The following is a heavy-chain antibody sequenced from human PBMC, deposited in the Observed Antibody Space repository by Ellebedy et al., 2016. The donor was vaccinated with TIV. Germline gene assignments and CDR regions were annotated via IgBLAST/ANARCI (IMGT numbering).Heavy chain of an antibody. CDR3: ARDAFPFGGVIVKQGLFDY. CDR2: ISSSSSTI. D-gene: IGHD3-16*02. V-gene: IGHV3-48*04. CDR1: GFTFSSYS. J-gene: IGHJ4*02. Sequence: GGSLRLSXAASGFTFSSYSMNWVRQAPGKGLEWVSYISSSSSTIYYADSVKGRFTISRDNAKNSLYLQMNSLRAEDTAVYYCARDAFPFGGVIVKQGLFDYWGQGTLVTVSS.